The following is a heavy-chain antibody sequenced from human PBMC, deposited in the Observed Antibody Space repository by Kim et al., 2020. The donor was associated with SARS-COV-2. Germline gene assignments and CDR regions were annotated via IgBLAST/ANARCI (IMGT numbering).Heavy chain of an antibody. D-gene: IGHD5-12*01. V-gene: IGHV3-72*01. Sequence: GGSLRLSCAASGFTFSDHYMDWVRQAPGKGLEWVGRSRNKGNSYTTEYAASVKGRFTISRDDSKNSLYLQMNSLKTEDTAVYYCARVYGYNYFDYWGQGTLVTVSS. CDR3: ARVYGYNYFDY. J-gene: IGHJ4*02. CDR2: SRNKGNSYTT. CDR1: GFTFSDHY.